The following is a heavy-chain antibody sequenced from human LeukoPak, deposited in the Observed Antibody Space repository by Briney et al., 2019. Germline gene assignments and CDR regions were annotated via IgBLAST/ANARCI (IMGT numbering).Heavy chain of an antibody. CDR3: AKETYYDILTGYSAHDY. J-gene: IGHJ4*02. D-gene: IGHD3-9*01. Sequence: GGSLRLSCAASGITFSSYAMSWVRQAPGKGLEWVSAISGSGASTYYSDSVEGRFTISRDNSKNTLYLQMNSLRAEDTAVYYCAKETYYDILTGYSAHDYWGQGTLVTVSS. V-gene: IGHV3-23*01. CDR1: GITFSSYA. CDR2: ISGSGAST.